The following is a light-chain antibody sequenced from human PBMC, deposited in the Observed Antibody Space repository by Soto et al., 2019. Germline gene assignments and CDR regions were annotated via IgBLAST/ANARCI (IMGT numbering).Light chain of an antibody. CDR3: QQKGSSPLT. Sequence: VLTQSPAPLSLSAGDRATLSCRASQSVSSSQLAWYQQKPGQAPRLLIYGASSRATGIPDRFSGSGSGTDFTLTISRLEPEDFAVYYCQQKGSSPLTFGGGTKVDIK. V-gene: IGKV3-20*01. CDR1: QSVSSSQ. J-gene: IGKJ4*01. CDR2: GAS.